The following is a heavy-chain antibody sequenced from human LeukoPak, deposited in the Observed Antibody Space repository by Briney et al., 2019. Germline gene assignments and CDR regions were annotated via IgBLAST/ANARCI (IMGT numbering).Heavy chain of an antibody. CDR3: ARLDYDYVWGSYRPDAFDI. CDR1: GGSISSYY. Sequence: PSETLSLTCTVSGGSISSYYWSWIRQPPGKGREWIGYIYYSGSTNYNPSLKSRVTISVDTSKNQFSLKLSSVTAADTAVYYCARLDYDYVWGSYRPDAFDIWGQGTMVTVSS. CDR2: IYYSGST. D-gene: IGHD3-16*02. V-gene: IGHV4-59*08. J-gene: IGHJ3*02.